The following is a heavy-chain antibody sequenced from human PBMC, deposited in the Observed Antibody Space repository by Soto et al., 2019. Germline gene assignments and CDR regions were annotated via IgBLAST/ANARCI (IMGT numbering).Heavy chain of an antibody. CDR3: ARDRGGGSYFRYYFDY. CDR2: IIPIFGTA. D-gene: IGHD1-26*01. J-gene: IGHJ4*02. CDR1: GGTFSSYA. V-gene: IGHV1-69*01. Sequence: QVQLVQSGAEVKKPGSSVKVSCKASGGTFSSYAISWVRQAPGQGLEWMGGIIPIFGTANYAQTFQGRVTITADESTSTAYLELSSLRSEDTAVYYCARDRGGGSYFRYYFDYWGQGTLVTVSS.